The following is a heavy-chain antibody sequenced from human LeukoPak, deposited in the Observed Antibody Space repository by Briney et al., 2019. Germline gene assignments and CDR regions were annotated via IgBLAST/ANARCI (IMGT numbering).Heavy chain of an antibody. D-gene: IGHD1-26*01. CDR1: GGSISSYY. CDR2: IYYSGST. V-gene: IGHV4-59*01. Sequence: SETLSLTCTVSGGSISSYYWSWIRQPPGKGLEWIGYIYYSGSTNYHPSLKSRVTISVDKSKNQFSLKLSSVTAADTAVYYCARSSGSYKDYWGQGTLVTVSS. CDR3: ARSSGSYKDY. J-gene: IGHJ4*02.